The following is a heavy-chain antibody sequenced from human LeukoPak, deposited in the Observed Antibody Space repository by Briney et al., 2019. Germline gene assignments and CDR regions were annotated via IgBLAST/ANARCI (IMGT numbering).Heavy chain of an antibody. V-gene: IGHV4-34*01. CDR3: ARGGGHLGYYMDV. CDR2: IDHGGST. J-gene: IGHJ6*03. Sequence: SETLSLTCAVYGGSLSGYYWSRIRQPPGKGLEWIGEIDHGGSTNYNPSLKSRVTISVDTSKSQFSLKLSSVTAADTAVYYCARGGGHLGYYMDVWDKGTTVTVSS. CDR1: GGSLSGYY. D-gene: IGHD3-16*01.